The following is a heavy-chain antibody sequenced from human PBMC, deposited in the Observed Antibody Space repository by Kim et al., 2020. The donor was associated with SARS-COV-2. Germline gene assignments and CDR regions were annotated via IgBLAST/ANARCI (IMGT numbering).Heavy chain of an antibody. CDR2: INHSGST. J-gene: IGHJ3*02. CDR1: GGSFSGYY. Sequence: SETLSLTCAVYGGSFSGYYWSWIRQPPGKGLEWIGEINHSGSTNYNPSLKSRVTISVDTSKNQFSLKLSSVTAADTAVYYCARGPARYYYDSSDQQAFDIWGQGTMVPVSS. D-gene: IGHD3-22*01. CDR3: ARGPARYYYDSSDQQAFDI. V-gene: IGHV4-34*01.